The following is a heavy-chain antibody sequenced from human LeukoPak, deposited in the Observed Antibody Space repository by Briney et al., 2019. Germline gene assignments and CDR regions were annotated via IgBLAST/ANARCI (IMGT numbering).Heavy chain of an antibody. V-gene: IGHV4-59*08. J-gene: IGHJ4*02. CDR2: ISDIGSI. Sequence: SETLSLTCTVFGGSISSYYWSWIRQPPGKGLEWIAYISDIGSINYNPSLKSRVTISLDTSKNQFSLKLSSVTAADTAVYYCAGHHPRNTVDFWGQGTLVTVSS. CDR1: GGSISSYY. CDR3: AGHHPRNTVDF. D-gene: IGHD2/OR15-2a*01.